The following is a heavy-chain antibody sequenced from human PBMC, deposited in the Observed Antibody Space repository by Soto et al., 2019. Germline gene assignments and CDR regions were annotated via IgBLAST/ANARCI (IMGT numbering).Heavy chain of an antibody. J-gene: IGHJ4*02. CDR1: GASISSTNW. D-gene: IGHD2-15*01. V-gene: IGHV4-4*02. Sequence: QVQLQESGPRLVKPSGTLSLTCAVSGASISSTNWWTWVRQPPGKGLEWIGEIYHTGSTKYNPSLKRRVTISLDKSNNQLSLNLSSVTAADTAVYYCATLPPRIVVVVLPVPTWGQGTLVTVSS. CDR2: IYHTGST. CDR3: ATLPPRIVVVVLPVPT.